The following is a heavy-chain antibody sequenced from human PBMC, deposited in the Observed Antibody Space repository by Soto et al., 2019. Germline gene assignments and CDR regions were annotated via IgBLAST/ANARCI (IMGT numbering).Heavy chain of an antibody. CDR1: GFTFSSDG. V-gene: IGHV3-30*03. CDR3: ARDMSSGAGSYFD. CDR2: ISYDGRNK. D-gene: IGHD3-10*01. Sequence: QVQLVESGGGVVQPGRSLRLSCAASGFTFSSDGLHWVRQAPGKGLEWVAVISYDGRNKYYADSVEGRFTISRDDSKSTLYLQMISLRPEDTAVYFCARDMSSGAGSYFDWGQGTLVTVSS. J-gene: IGHJ4*02.